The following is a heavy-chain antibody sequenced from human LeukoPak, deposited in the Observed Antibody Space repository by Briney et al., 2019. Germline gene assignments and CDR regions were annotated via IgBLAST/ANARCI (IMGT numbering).Heavy chain of an antibody. CDR3: ARGELGRDGYNLLDF. D-gene: IGHD5-24*01. J-gene: IGHJ4*02. CDR2: INPNSGGT. CDR1: GYTFTGYY. V-gene: IGHV1-2*02. Sequence: ASMKVSCKASGYTFTGYYMHWVRQPPGQGLEWMGWINPNSGGTNYAQTFQGRVTMTRDTSISTAYLELSRLRSDDTAVFYCARGELGRDGYNLLDFWGQGTLVTVPS.